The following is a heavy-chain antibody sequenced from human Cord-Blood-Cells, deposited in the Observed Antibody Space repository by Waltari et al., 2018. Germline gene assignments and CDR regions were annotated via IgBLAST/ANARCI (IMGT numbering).Heavy chain of an antibody. Sequence: QVQLQQWGAGLLKPSETLSLTCAVYGGSFSGYYWSWIRQPPGKGLEWIGEINHSVSTNYNPSLKSRVTISVDTSKNQFSLKLSSVTAADTAVFYCARRQPYSYGYYYYYYMDVWGKGTTVTVSS. J-gene: IGHJ6*03. CDR1: GGSFSGYY. CDR3: ARRQPYSYGYYYYYYMDV. CDR2: INHSVST. V-gene: IGHV4-34*01. D-gene: IGHD5-18*01.